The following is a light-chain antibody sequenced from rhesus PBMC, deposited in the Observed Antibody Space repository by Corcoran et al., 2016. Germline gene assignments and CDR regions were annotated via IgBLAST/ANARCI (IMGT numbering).Light chain of an antibody. V-gene: IGLV2-13*02. Sequence: QAALTQSPSVSGSPGQSVTISCTGTSSDIGVYKRVSWYQQHPGKAPKLMIYEVNYRPSGVSDRFSGSKYDNTASLTISGLQAEDEADYYCSSYTSSNTYIFGAGSRRTVL. J-gene: IGLJ1*01. CDR3: SSYTSSNTYI. CDR1: SSDIGVYKR. CDR2: EVN.